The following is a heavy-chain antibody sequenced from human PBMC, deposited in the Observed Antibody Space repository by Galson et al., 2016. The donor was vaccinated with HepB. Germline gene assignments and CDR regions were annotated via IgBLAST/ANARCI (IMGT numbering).Heavy chain of an antibody. CDR2: VYWNEHK. D-gene: IGHD3-10*01. V-gene: IGHV2-5*01. CDR3: AHFDFGSGSFDL. CDR1: GFSFGTAGAG. Sequence: PALVKPTQTLTLTCTFSGFSFGTAGAGVGWIRQPPGGGLEWLALVYWNEHKSYSPALESRLTITKDTPKNEVVLTMAHVDPVDTGPYYCAHFDFGSGSFDLWGRGTLVTVSS. J-gene: IGHJ2*01.